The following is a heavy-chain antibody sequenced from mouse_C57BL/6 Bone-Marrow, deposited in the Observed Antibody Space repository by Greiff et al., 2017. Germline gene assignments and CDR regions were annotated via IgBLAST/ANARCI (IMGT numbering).Heavy chain of an antibody. D-gene: IGHD1-1*01. V-gene: IGHV2-9-1*01. J-gene: IGHJ2*01. CDR1: GFSLTSYA. Sequence: VMLVESGPGLVAPSQSLSITCTVSGFSLTSYAISWVRQPPGKGLEWLGVIWTGGGTNYNSALKSRLSISKDNSKSQVFLKMNSLQTDDTARYYCARNTHYYGSSVPFDYWGQGTTLTVSS. CDR3: ARNTHYYGSSVPFDY. CDR2: IWTGGGT.